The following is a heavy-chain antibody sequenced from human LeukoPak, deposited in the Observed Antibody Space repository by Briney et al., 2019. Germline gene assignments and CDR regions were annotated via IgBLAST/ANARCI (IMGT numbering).Heavy chain of an antibody. CDR1: GFTFGDHA. Sequence: GGSLRLSCAASGFTFGDHAMHWVRQTPGKGLEWVAGISYNSGSLGYADSVKGRFTISRDNGKQSLFLQMNSLRPEDTAVYFCAKVGAVSLESWGQGTLVTVSS. J-gene: IGHJ4*02. CDR2: ISYNSGSL. CDR3: AKVGAVSLES. V-gene: IGHV3-9*01. D-gene: IGHD6-19*01.